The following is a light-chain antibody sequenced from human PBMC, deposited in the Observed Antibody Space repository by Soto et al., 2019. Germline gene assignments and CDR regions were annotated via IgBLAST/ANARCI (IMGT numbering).Light chain of an antibody. V-gene: IGKV3-20*01. Sequence: EIVMTQSPATLSVSPGERASLSCRASQSVNSNYLAWYQQKPGQAPRLLIYDASSRATGIPDRFSGSGSGTDFTLTISRLEPEDSAVYYGQQYGSSPPITFGQGTKLDIK. CDR3: QQYGSSPPIT. CDR2: DAS. J-gene: IGKJ5*01. CDR1: QSVNSNY.